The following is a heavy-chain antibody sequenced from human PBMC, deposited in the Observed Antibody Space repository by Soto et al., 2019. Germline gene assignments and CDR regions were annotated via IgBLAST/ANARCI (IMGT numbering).Heavy chain of an antibody. V-gene: IGHV3-21*01. CDR2: ISSSSSYI. Sequence: EVQLVESGGGLVKPGGSLRLSCAASGFTFSSYSMNWVRQAPGKGLEWVSSISSSSSYIYYADSVKGRFTISRDNAKNSLYLQMNSLRAEDTAVYYCARERRIVVPAATAYYYYYGMDVWGQGTTVTVSS. J-gene: IGHJ6*02. CDR1: GFTFSSYS. D-gene: IGHD2-2*01. CDR3: ARERRIVVPAATAYYYYYGMDV.